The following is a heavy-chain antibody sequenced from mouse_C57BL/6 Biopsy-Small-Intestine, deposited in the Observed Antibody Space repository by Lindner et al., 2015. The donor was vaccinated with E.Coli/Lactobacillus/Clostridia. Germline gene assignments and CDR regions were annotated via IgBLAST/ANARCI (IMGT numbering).Heavy chain of an antibody. CDR3: ARGATGNYFDY. CDR2: INPGSGGT. V-gene: IGHV1-54*01. J-gene: IGHJ2*01. D-gene: IGHD3-1*01. Sequence: QLQEVWGVRLVRPGTSVKVSCKASGYAFTNYLIEWVKQRPGQGLEWIGVINPGSGGTNYNEKFKGKATLTADKSSSTAYMQLSSLTSEDSAVYFCARGATGNYFDYWGQGTTLTVSS. CDR1: GYAFTNYL.